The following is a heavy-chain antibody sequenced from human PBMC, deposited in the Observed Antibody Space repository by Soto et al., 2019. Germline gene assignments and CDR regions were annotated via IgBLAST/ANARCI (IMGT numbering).Heavy chain of an antibody. CDR3: ARYRPRMYSSSWTGFGY. CDR2: INSDGSST. J-gene: IGHJ4*02. V-gene: IGHV3-74*01. D-gene: IGHD6-13*01. Sequence: EVQLVESGGGLVQPGGSLRLSCAASGFTFSSYWMHWVRQAPGKGLVWVSRINSDGSSTSYADSVKGRFTISRDNAKNTLYLQMNSLRAEDTAVYYCARYRPRMYSSSWTGFGYWGQGTLVTVSS. CDR1: GFTFSSYW.